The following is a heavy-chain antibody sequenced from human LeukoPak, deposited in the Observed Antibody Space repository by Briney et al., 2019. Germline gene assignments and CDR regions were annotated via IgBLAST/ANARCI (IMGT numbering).Heavy chain of an antibody. D-gene: IGHD6-19*01. CDR2: IWYDGSNK. V-gene: IGHV3-33*01. CDR1: GFTFRSYG. J-gene: IGHJ4*02. CDR3: ARDHSSGWYSDYFDY. Sequence: GGSLRLSCAASGFTFRSYGMHWVRQAPGKGLEWVAVIWYDGSNKYYADSVKGRFTISRDNSKNTLYLQMNSLRAEDTAVYYCARDHSSGWYSDYFDYWGQGTLVTVSS.